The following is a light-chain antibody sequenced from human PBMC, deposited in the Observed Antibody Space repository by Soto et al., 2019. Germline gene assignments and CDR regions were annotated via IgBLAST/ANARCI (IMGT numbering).Light chain of an antibody. J-gene: IGLJ1*01. Sequence: QSVLTQPPSASGSPGQSVTISCTGTSSDVGGYNYVSWYQQHPGKAPKLMVYEVTKRPSGVPDRFSGSKSGNTASLTVSGLQADDEADYYCSSRAGSAPYVFGTGIKLTVL. CDR1: SSDVGGYNY. V-gene: IGLV2-8*01. CDR3: SSRAGSAPYV. CDR2: EVT.